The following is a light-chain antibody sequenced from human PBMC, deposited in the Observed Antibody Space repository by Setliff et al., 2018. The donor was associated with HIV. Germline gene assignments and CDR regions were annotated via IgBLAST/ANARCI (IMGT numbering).Light chain of an antibody. CDR3: SSYTSSTPLYV. Sequence: QSALAQPASVSGSPGQSITISCTGSSSDVGDYNYVSWYQQHPGKAPKLMISDVSNRASGVSNRFSGSKSGNTASLTISGLQAEDEADYYCSSYTSSTPLYVFGTGTKVTVL. J-gene: IGLJ1*01. CDR2: DVS. V-gene: IGLV2-14*03. CDR1: SSDVGDYNY.